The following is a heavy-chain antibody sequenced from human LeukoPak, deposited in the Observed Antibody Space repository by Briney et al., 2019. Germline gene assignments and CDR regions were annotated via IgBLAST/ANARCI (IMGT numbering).Heavy chain of an antibody. CDR1: GFTFSDYY. V-gene: IGHV3-11*01. CDR3: ARSRGMATVTQYFDY. D-gene: IGHD4-17*01. CDR2: ISSSGSTI. Sequence: NSGGSLRLSCAASGFTFSDYYMSWIRQAPGKGLEWVSYISSSGSTIYYADSVKGRSTISRDNAKNSLYLQMNSLRAEDTAVYYCARSRGMATVTQYFDYWGQGTLVTVSS. J-gene: IGHJ4*02.